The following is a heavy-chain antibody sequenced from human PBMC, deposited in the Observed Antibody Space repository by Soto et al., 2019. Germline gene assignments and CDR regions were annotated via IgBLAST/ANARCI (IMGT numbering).Heavy chain of an antibody. CDR1: GFNFRSYA. D-gene: IGHD6-13*01. CDR2: ISGSGGTS. CDR3: AKGRGSSCPSDY. Sequence: DVELSESGGGLVQPGGSLRRSCAASGFNFRSYAMSGVRRAPGQGLEWVSAISGSGGTSYFADSVRGRFTISRDSSKNTLYLPLSSLRVEDTSEYFCAKGRGSSCPSDYWGHGTLVTVSS. J-gene: IGHJ4*01. V-gene: IGHV3-23*01.